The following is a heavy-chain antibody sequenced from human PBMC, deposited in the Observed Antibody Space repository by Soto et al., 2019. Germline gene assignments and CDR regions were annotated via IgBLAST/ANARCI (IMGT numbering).Heavy chain of an antibody. CDR1: GVSVRSYT. J-gene: IGHJ4*02. V-gene: IGHV4-4*07. D-gene: IGHD2-21*02. CDR3: ARDGMTTGDT. Sequence: LSLTCIVSGVSVRSYTWSWVRQPANKGLEWIGRVFSSVSATYNPSLKSRVSISMDTPENRISLKLDSVTAADAGVYFCARDGMTTGDTWGPGTLVTVSS. CDR2: VFSSVSA.